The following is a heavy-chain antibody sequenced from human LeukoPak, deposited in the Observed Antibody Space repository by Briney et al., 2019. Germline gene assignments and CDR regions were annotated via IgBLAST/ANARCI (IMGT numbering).Heavy chain of an antibody. J-gene: IGHJ6*04. D-gene: IGHD2-2*01. CDR1: GGTFSSYA. V-gene: IGHV1-69*13. CDR2: IIPIFGTA. Sequence: SVKVSCKASGGTFSSYAISWVRQAPGQGLEWMGGIIPIFGTANCAQKFQGRVTITADESTSTAYMELSSLRSEDTTVYYCARVPPATAHYYYYGMDVWGKGTTVTVSS. CDR3: ARVPPATAHYYYYGMDV.